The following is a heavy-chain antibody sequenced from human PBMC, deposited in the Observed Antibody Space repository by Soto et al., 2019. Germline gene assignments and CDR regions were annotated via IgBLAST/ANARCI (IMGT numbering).Heavy chain of an antibody. Sequence: ESGGGVVQPGRSLRLSCAASGFTFSSYAMHWVRQAPGKGLEWVAVISYDGSNKYYADSVKGRFTISRDNSKNTLYLQMNSLRAEDTAVYYCARVPGIVVGSGVDYWGQGTLVTVSS. J-gene: IGHJ4*02. CDR3: ARVPGIVVGSGVDY. CDR2: ISYDGSNK. V-gene: IGHV3-30-3*01. D-gene: IGHD2-2*01. CDR1: GFTFSSYA.